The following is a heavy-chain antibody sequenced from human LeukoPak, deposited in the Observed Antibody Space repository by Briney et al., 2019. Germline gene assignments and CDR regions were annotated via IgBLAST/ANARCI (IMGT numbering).Heavy chain of an antibody. Sequence: GGPLRLSCAASGFTHSSYWMHWVRQAPGKGLVWVSRNNSDGSSTSYADYVKSRLTISRDNAKNTLYLQMNSLRAEDTAVYYCARLDPLYPQPDAGVWGQGTLVTVSS. V-gene: IGHV3-74*01. J-gene: IGHJ4*02. CDR1: GFTHSSYW. CDR3: ARLDPLYPQPDAGV. CDR2: NNSDGSST. D-gene: IGHD1-14*01.